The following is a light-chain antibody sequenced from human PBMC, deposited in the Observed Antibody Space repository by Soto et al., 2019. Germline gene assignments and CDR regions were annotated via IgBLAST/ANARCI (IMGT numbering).Light chain of an antibody. CDR1: SSNIGAGYD. CDR2: GHS. CDR3: QSYDSSLSGGYDV. J-gene: IGLJ7*01. V-gene: IGLV1-40*01. Sequence: QSVLTQPPSVSGAPGQRVTISCTGSSSNIGAGYDVHWYQQLPGTAPKLLIYGHSNRPSGVPDRFSGSKSGTSASRAITGLQSEDEADYYCQSYDSSLSGGYDVLGEGTQLTVL.